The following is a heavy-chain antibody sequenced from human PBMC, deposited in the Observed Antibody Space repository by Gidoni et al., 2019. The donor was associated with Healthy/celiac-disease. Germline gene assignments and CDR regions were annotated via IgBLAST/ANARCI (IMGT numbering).Heavy chain of an antibody. CDR2: MNPNSGKT. CDR1: GYTFSRYD. V-gene: IGHV1-8*01. D-gene: IGHD5-18*01. Sequence: QVQLGQSGAEVMKPGASVKVSYMASGYTFSRYDINWVRQATGQGLEWMGWMNPNSGKTDYAQKFQCRVTLTRNTSISTASMELSSLRSEDTAVYDCARDLYSYGLDYWGQGTLVTVPS. CDR3: ARDLYSYGLDY. J-gene: IGHJ4*02.